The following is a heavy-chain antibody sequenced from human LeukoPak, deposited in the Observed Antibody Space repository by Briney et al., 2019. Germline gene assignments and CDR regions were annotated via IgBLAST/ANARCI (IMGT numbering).Heavy chain of an antibody. D-gene: IGHD5-24*01. CDR3: ASTPARDGYNLNYFDY. Sequence: GGSLRLSCAASGFTFSNYAMSWVRQAPGKGLEWVTAISGSGGSTYYADSVKGRFTISRDNSKNTLYLQMNSLRAEDTAVFYCASTPARDGYNLNYFDYWGQGTLVTVSS. CDR2: ISGSGGST. J-gene: IGHJ4*02. CDR1: GFTFSNYA. V-gene: IGHV3-23*01.